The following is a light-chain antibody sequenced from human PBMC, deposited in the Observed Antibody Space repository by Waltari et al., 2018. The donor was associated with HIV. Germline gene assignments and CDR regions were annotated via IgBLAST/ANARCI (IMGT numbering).Light chain of an antibody. CDR1: QNLNNW. J-gene: IGKJ4*01. V-gene: IGKV1-5*03. Sequence: DIQMTQSPSTLSASVGDRVTITCRASQNLNNWLAWYQQKPGKAPKLLIYKTSTLKSGFPSRFSGSGSGTEFTLTISSLQPDDLATYHCQHYNGYPITFGGGTKVEIK. CDR3: QHYNGYPIT. CDR2: KTS.